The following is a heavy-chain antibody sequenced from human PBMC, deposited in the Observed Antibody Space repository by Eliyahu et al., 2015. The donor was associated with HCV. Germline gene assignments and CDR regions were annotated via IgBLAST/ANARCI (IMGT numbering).Heavy chain of an antibody. CDR3: ATVRASVTHRAEYFQH. Sequence: EVKKPGSSVKVSCKVSGGTFRTLSINWVRQAPGQGLEWMGRILPVFGSSNYAQKFQGRVSITADESTATAYLELNSLTSDDTAIFYCATVRASVTHRAEYFQHWGQGTLVTVS. CDR1: GGTFRTLS. CDR2: ILPVFGSS. V-gene: IGHV1-69*01. D-gene: IGHD5/OR15-5a*01. J-gene: IGHJ1*01.